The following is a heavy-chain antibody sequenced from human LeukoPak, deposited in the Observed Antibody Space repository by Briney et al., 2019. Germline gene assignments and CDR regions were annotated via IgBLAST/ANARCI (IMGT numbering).Heavy chain of an antibody. CDR3: ARDGVSPQWELLRDDAFDI. V-gene: IGHV1-69*04. J-gene: IGHJ3*02. CDR1: GGTFSSYA. D-gene: IGHD1-26*01. CDR2: IIPILGIA. Sequence: GASVKVSCKASGGTFSSYAISWVRQAPGQGLEWMGRIIPILGIANYAQKFQGRVTITADKSTSTAYMELSGLRSEDTAVYYCARDGVSPQWELLRDDAFDIWGQGTMVTVSS.